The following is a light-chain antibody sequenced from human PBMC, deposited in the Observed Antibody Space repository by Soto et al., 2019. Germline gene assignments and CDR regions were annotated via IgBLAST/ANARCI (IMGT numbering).Light chain of an antibody. Sequence: IQMTQSPSAMSASVGDRVTITCRARQVFSNSLPCFQQTPGKVPKHLIYAASSLQSGVPSRFSGSGSGTEFTLTISSLQPEDFATYSCLQHNTYLGTCGQGTKLEMK. CDR3: LQHNTYLGT. CDR2: AAS. CDR1: QVFSNS. V-gene: IGKV1D-17*01. J-gene: IGKJ2*01.